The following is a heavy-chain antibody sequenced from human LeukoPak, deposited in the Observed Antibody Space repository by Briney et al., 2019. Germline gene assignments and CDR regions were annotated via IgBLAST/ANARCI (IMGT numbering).Heavy chain of an antibody. CDR1: GFTLSSNY. CDR3: AKLGHPLDDY. D-gene: IGHD7-27*01. J-gene: IGHJ4*02. Sequence: GGSLRLSCAVSGFTLSSNYMSWVRQAPRKGLEWVSGLYVDVSTYYAASVKGRFTFSRDTSKTTLFLQMNSLAADDTAVYYCAKLGHPLDDYWGQGTLVTVSS. CDR2: LYVDVST. V-gene: IGHV3-53*01.